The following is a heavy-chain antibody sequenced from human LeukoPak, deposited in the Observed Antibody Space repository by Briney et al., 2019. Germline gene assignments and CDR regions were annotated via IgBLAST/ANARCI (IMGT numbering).Heavy chain of an antibody. Sequence: GGSLRLSCAASGFTVSSNYMSWVRQAPGKGLEWVSVIYSGGSTYYADSVRGRFTISRDNSKNTLYLQMNSLRAEDTAVYYCARDILDADDCWGQGTLVTVSS. D-gene: IGHD2-21*01. J-gene: IGHJ4*02. CDR2: IYSGGST. CDR3: ARDILDADDC. V-gene: IGHV3-53*01. CDR1: GFTVSSNY.